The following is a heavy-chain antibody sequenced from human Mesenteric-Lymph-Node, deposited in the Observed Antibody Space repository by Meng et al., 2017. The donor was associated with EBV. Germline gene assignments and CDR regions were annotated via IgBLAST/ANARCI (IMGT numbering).Heavy chain of an antibody. V-gene: IGHV4-59*07. CDR3: ARGEVFDS. J-gene: IGHJ4*02. Sequence: QLQLQGSVPRMVTPATTLSLTCNVSVSSINSFYGSWIRQPPGKGLEWIGYIYHSGSTNYNPSLKSRVTMSVDMSKNQFSLKLSSVTAADTAVYYCARGEVFDSWGQGTLVTVSS. CDR1: VSSINSFY. CDR2: IYHSGST.